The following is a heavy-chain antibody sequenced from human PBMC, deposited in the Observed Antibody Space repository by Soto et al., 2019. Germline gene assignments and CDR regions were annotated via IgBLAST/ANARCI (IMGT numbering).Heavy chain of an antibody. CDR1: GYTFTGYY. CDR2: INPNSGGT. Sequence: ASVKVSCKASGYTFTGYYMHWVRQAPGQGLEWMGWINPNSGGTNYAQKFQGWVTMTRDTSISTAYMELSRLRSDDTAVYYCARDKGYCSSTSCYNWFDPWGQGTLVTSPQ. V-gene: IGHV1-2*04. J-gene: IGHJ5*02. D-gene: IGHD2-2*01. CDR3: ARDKGYCSSTSCYNWFDP.